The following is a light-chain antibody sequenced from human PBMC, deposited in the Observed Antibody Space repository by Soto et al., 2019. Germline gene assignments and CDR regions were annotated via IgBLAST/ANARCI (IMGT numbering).Light chain of an antibody. V-gene: IGLV1-40*01. CDR2: ANS. CDR3: QSYDTSLSGGV. CDR1: SSNIGAGYD. J-gene: IGLJ3*02. Sequence: QSVLTQPPSVSGATGQRVTISCTGSSSNIGAGYDVHWYQHLPRTAPKLLISANSNRPSGVPDRFSGSKSGTSASLAITGLQAEDEADYYCQSYDTSLSGGVFGGGTKVTVL.